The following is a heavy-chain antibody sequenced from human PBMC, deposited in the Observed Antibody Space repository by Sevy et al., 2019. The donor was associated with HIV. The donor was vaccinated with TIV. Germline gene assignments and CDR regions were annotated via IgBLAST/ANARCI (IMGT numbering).Heavy chain of an antibody. V-gene: IGHV3-23*01. D-gene: IGHD3-22*01. Sequence: GGSLRLSCAASGFTFSSYAMSWVRQVPGKGLEWVSAISGSGGSTYYADSVKGRFTISRDNSKNTLYLQMNSLRAEDTAVYYCAKGGYYDSSGYSIWGQGTLVTVSS. CDR1: GFTFSSYA. J-gene: IGHJ4*02. CDR3: AKGGYYDSSGYSI. CDR2: ISGSGGST.